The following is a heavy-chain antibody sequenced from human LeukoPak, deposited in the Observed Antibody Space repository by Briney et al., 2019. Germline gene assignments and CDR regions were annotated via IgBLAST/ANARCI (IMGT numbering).Heavy chain of an antibody. CDR3: ARALLTALVKTSGGDI. CDR2: INPNTGAT. J-gene: IGHJ3*02. V-gene: IGHV1-2*02. D-gene: IGHD5-18*01. CDR1: GYTFTAYY. Sequence: GASVKVSCKASGYTFTAYYMHWVRQAPGQGLEWMGWINPNTGATSYAQKFQDRVTMTRDTSISTAYMDFSRLTSDGTAVYYCARALLTALVKTSGGDIWGQGTMVTVSS.